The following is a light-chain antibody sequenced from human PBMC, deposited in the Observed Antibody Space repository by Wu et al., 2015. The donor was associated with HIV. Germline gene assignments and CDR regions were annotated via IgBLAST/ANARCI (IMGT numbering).Light chain of an antibody. CDR1: FGINKY. J-gene: IGKJ1*01. Sequence: DIQLTQSPSFVSASVGDRLNITCRASFGINKYLVWYQQKSGKAPRLLISGATTLQTAVPSRFSGSGLGKEFTLTINNLQPEDFATYYCQQFNSFPRTFGQGTTVEVK. CDR2: GAT. CDR3: QQFNSFPRT. V-gene: IGKV1-9*01.